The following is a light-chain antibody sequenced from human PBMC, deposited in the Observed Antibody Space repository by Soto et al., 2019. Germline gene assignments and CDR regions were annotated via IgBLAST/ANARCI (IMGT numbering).Light chain of an antibody. Sequence: QSVLTQPPSVSGAPGQRVTISCTGSSSKIGAGYDVQWYQQVPGTAPKLLIYSNNNRPSGVPDRFSGSKSGTSASLAITGLQAEDEADYYCQSYDSSLSGVVFGGGTQLTVL. CDR3: QSYDSSLSGVV. CDR1: SSKIGAGYD. V-gene: IGLV1-40*01. J-gene: IGLJ7*01. CDR2: SNN.